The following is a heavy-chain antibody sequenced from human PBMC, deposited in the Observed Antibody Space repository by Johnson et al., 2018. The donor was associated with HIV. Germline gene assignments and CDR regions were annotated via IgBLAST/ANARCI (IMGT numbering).Heavy chain of an antibody. Sequence: EMQLVESGGGVVQPGGSLRLSCAASGFTFSNFPMHWVRQAPGKGLEYVSSISNTGDSPYYANSVKGRFTISRDNSMNTLYLQMGSLRVEDTAVYYCARREGTTGTFSAFDIWGQGTMVTVSS. CDR3: ARREGTTGTFSAFDI. J-gene: IGHJ3*02. D-gene: IGHD1-1*01. CDR1: GFTFSNFP. V-gene: IGHV3-64*01. CDR2: ISNTGDSP.